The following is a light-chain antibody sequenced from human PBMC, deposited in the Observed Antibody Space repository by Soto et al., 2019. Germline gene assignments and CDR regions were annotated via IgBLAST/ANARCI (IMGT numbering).Light chain of an antibody. CDR1: QSVNSN. J-gene: IGKJ4*01. CDR3: QQYNTWPPLT. Sequence: EIVMTQSPATLSVSPGERATLSCRASQSVNSNLAWYRQKAGQSPRLLIYGASTRATGIPARFSGSGSGTEFTLTISSLQSEDFAIYYCQQYNTWPPLTFGGGTKVDIK. CDR2: GAS. V-gene: IGKV3-15*01.